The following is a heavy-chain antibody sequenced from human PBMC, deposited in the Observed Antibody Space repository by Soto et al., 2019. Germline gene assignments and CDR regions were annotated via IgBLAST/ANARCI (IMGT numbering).Heavy chain of an antibody. CDR3: ARANRKYSRSSCFDY. CDR2: IWYDGSNK. J-gene: IGHJ4*02. Sequence: PGGSLRLSCAASGFTFSSYGMHWVRQAPGKGLEWVAVIWYDGSNKYYADSVKGRFTISRDNSKNTLYLQMNSLRAEDTAVYYCARANRKYSRSSCFDYWGQGTLVTVSS. V-gene: IGHV3-33*01. D-gene: IGHD6-6*01. CDR1: GFTFSSYG.